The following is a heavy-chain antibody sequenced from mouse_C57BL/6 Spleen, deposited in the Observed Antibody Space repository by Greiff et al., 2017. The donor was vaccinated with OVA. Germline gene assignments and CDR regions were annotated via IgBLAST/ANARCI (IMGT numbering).Heavy chain of an antibody. J-gene: IGHJ2*01. Sequence: EVQLQESGGGLVQPGGSMKLSCVASGFTFSNYWMNWVRQSPEKGLEWVAQIRLKSDNYATHYAESVKGRFTISRDDSKSSVYLQMNNLRAEDTGIYYCTAGTHFDYWGQGTTLTVSS. CDR1: GFTFSNYW. V-gene: IGHV6-3*01. CDR3: TAGTHFDY. D-gene: IGHD4-1*01. CDR2: IRLKSDNYAT.